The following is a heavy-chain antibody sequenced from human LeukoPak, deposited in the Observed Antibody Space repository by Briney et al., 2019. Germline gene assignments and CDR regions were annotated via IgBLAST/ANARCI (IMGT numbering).Heavy chain of an antibody. CDR2: IIPIFGTA. CDR1: GSPLSSYA. Sequence: GASVKVSCKASGSPLSSYAISGVRQAPGQGLEWMGGIIPIFGTANYAQKFQGRVTITADESTSTAYMELSSLRSEDTAVYYCASVTRLGELSSPVGYWGQGTLVTVSS. V-gene: IGHV1-69*13. D-gene: IGHD3-16*02. CDR3: ASVTRLGELSSPVGY. J-gene: IGHJ4*02.